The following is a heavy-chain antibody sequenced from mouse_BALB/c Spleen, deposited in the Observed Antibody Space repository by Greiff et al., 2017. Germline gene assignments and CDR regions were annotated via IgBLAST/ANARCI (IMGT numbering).Heavy chain of an antibody. Sequence: VQLQQSGAELVRSGASVKLSCTASGFNIKDYYMHWVKQRPEQGLEWIGWIDPENGDTEYAPKFQGKATMTADTSSNTAYLQLSSLTSEDTAVYYCNVRDGYYAMDYWGQGTSVTVSS. CDR2: IDPENGDT. CDR1: GFNIKDYY. D-gene: IGHD2-3*01. J-gene: IGHJ4*01. V-gene: IGHV14-4*02. CDR3: NVRDGYYAMDY.